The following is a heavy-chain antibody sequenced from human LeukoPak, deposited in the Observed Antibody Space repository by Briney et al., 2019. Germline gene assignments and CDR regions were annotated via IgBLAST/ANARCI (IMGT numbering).Heavy chain of an antibody. Sequence: KPSETLSLTCAVYGGSFSGYYWSWICQPPGKGLEWIGEINHSGSTNYNPSLKSRVTISVDTSKNQFSLKLSSVTAADTAVYYCARLSYYDFWSGYSGSWFDPWGQGTLVTVSS. CDR3: ARLSYYDFWSGYSGSWFDP. D-gene: IGHD3-3*01. CDR2: INHSGST. V-gene: IGHV4-34*01. J-gene: IGHJ5*02. CDR1: GGSFSGYY.